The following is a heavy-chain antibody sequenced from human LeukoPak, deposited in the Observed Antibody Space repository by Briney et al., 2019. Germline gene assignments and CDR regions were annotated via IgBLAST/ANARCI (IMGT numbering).Heavy chain of an antibody. V-gene: IGHV1-18*01. CDR1: GYTFTSYG. J-gene: IGHJ4*02. CDR3: ARGGRTVHPAAGSDY. D-gene: IGHD6-13*01. Sequence: GASVKVSCKASGYTFTSYGISWVRQAPGQGLEWMGWISAYNGNTNYAQKLQGRVTMTTDTSTSTAYMELRSLRSDDAAVYYCARGGRTVHPAAGSDYWGQGTLVTVSS. CDR2: ISAYNGNT.